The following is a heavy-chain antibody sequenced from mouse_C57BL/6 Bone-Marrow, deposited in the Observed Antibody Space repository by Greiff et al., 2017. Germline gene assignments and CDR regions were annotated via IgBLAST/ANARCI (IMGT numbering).Heavy chain of an antibody. D-gene: IGHD3-1*01. CDR1: GYTFTSYW. CDR2: IDPSDSET. J-gene: IGHJ1*03. V-gene: IGHV1-52*01. CDR3: ARRVGPEGYWYFDV. Sequence: QVQLQQPGAELVRPGSSVKLSCKASGYTFTSYWMHWVKQRPIKGLEWIGNIDPSDSETHYNQKFKDKATLTVDKSSSTAYMQLSSLTSEDSAVYYCARRVGPEGYWYFDVWGTGTTVTVSS.